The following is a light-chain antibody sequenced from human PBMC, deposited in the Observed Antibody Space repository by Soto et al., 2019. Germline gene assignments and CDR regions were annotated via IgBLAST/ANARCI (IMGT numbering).Light chain of an antibody. CDR3: QQYHNWPYT. J-gene: IGKJ2*01. CDR1: QSVKSN. V-gene: IGKV3-15*01. CDR2: GAS. Sequence: EVVLTQSPDTLSLSPGETATLSCRASQSVKSNLAWYQQKPGQAPRLLVYGASTGATGIPARFSGSGSGTEFTLTISSLQSEDFAIYYCQQYHNWPYTFGQGTKLEIK.